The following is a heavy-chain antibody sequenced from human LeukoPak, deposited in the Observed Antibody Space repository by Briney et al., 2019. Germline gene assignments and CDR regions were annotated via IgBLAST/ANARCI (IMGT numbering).Heavy chain of an antibody. J-gene: IGHJ4*02. D-gene: IGHD3-10*01. Sequence: GGSLRLSCAASGFTFSSYWMGWVRQAPGKGLEWVANINQDESESYYVDSVKGRFTISRDNAKNSLYLQMNSLRDEDTAVYYCARAPYGSGSHFYFDSWGQGILVTVSS. CDR2: INQDESES. CDR3: ARAPYGSGSHFYFDS. CDR1: GFTFSSYW. V-gene: IGHV3-7*01.